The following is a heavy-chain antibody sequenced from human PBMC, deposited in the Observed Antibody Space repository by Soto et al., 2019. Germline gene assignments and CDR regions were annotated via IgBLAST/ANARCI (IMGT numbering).Heavy chain of an antibody. CDR1: GGTFSSYT. J-gene: IGHJ6*02. D-gene: IGHD5-18*01. CDR3: ARGFYTAMDYYYGMDV. Sequence: QVQLVQAGAEVKKPGSSVKVSCKASGGTFSSYTISWVRQAPGQGLEWMGRIIPILGIANYAQKFQGIVTITADKSTSTAYMELSSLRSEDTAVYYCARGFYTAMDYYYGMDVWGQGTTVTVSS. V-gene: IGHV1-69*02. CDR2: IIPILGIA.